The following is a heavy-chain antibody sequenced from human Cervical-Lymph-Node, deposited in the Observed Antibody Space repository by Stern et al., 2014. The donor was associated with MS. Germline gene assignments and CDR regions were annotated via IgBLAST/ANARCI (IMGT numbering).Heavy chain of an antibody. CDR3: VRGVTT. Sequence: VQLVESGAEVRKPGASVKVSCRTSGYTFSDYNIYWMRQAPGQGLQWMGVVKPRGGTTGYAQRFQGRVTLTSDTSTSTAYMELTSLTSEDTAVYYCVRGVTTWGQGTLVTVSS. CDR2: VKPRGGTT. J-gene: IGHJ4*02. CDR1: GYTFSDYN. D-gene: IGHD4-17*01. V-gene: IGHV1-46*03.